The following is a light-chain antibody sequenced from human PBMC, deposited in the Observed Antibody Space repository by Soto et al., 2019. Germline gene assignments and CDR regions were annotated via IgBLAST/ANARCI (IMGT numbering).Light chain of an antibody. J-gene: IGLJ1*01. V-gene: IGLV1-40*01. Sequence: QSVLTQPPSVSGAPGQTVTISCTGTSSNIGSRVDVHWYQHLPGTAPTLLMYANNIRPSGVPDRFSGTKSASSASLAISGLLAEDDGDYYCQSYVSSLTGSYAFGTGTKLTLL. CDR2: ANN. CDR3: QSYVSSLTGSYA. CDR1: SSNIGSRVD.